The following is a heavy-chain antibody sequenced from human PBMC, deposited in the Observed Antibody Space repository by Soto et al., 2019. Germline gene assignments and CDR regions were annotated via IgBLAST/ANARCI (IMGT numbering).Heavy chain of an antibody. D-gene: IGHD3-3*01. CDR1: GFTFSSYA. CDR2: ISYDGSNK. J-gene: IGHJ4*02. CDR3: ASLPLRYDFWSGHYRRRDY. V-gene: IGHV3-30-3*01. Sequence: GGSLRLSCAASGFTFSSYAMHWVRQAPGKGLEWVAVISYDGSNKYYADSVKGRFTISRDNSKNTLYLQMNSLRAEDTAVYYCASLPLRYDFWSGHYRRRDYWGQGTLVTVSS.